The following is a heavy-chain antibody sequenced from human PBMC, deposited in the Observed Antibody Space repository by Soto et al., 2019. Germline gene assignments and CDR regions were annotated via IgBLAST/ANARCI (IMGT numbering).Heavy chain of an antibody. CDR1: GYTFTSYA. J-gene: IGHJ4*02. D-gene: IGHD6-13*01. CDR2: INAGNGNT. V-gene: IGHV1-3*01. Sequence: GASVKVSCKASGYTFTSYAMHWLRQAPGQRLEWMGWINAGNGNTKYSQKFQGRVTITRDTSASTAYMELSSLRSEDTAVYYCARVAGSRWCDYWRQGTLVPVSS. CDR3: ARVAGSRWCDY.